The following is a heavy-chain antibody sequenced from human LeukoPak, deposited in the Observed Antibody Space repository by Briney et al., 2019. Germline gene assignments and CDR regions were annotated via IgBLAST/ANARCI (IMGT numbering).Heavy chain of an antibody. J-gene: IGHJ5*02. CDR2: ISGYGGST. CDR3: GRSYHPGGWFDP. CDR1: GFTFSSYA. V-gene: IGHV3-23*01. D-gene: IGHD2-21*01. Sequence: GGSLRLSCAASGFTFSSYAMSWVRQAPGKGLEWVSSISGYGGSTYYADSAKGRFTISRDNAKDSLYLQMNSLTAEDTAMHYCGRSYHPGGWFDPWGQGTLVTVSS.